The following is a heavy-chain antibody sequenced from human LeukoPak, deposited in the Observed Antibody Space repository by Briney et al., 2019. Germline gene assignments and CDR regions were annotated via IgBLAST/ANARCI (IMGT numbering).Heavy chain of an antibody. CDR3: AREFGGAFDI. J-gene: IGHJ3*02. D-gene: IGHD3-10*01. Sequence: ASVKVSCKASGYTFTGYYIHWVRQAPGQGLEWMGWINADGGGTNYAQKFQGRVTMTRDTSISTAYMELSSLRSDDTAVYYCAREFGGAFDIWGQGTMVTVSS. V-gene: IGHV1-2*02. CDR1: GYTFTGYY. CDR2: INADGGGT.